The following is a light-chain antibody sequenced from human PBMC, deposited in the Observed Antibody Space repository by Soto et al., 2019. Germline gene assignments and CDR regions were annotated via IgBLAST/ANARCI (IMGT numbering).Light chain of an antibody. Sequence: EIVLTQSPGTLSLSPGERATLSCRASQSVRDSYLAWYQQKPGQAPRLLISGASSRATGIPDRFSGSGSGTDFTLTINRLEPEDFAVYYCQQYGGMWTFGQGTKVDIK. CDR2: GAS. CDR3: QQYGGMWT. J-gene: IGKJ1*01. V-gene: IGKV3-20*01. CDR1: QSVRDSY.